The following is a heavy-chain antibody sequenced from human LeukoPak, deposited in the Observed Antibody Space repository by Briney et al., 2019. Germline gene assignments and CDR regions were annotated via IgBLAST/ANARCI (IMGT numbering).Heavy chain of an antibody. CDR3: AKDQPYYYDSSGYDY. CDR1: GFTFSGYA. Sequence: PGGSLRLSCAASGFTFSGYAMSWVRHAPGKGLEWVSAISGSGGSTYYADSVKGRFTISRDNSKNTLYLQMNSLRAEDTAVYYCAKDQPYYYDSSGYDYWGQGTLVTVSS. D-gene: IGHD3-22*01. J-gene: IGHJ4*02. V-gene: IGHV3-23*01. CDR2: ISGSGGST.